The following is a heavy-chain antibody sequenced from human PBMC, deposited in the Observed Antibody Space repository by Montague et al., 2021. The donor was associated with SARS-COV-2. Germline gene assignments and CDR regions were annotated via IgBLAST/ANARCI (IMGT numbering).Heavy chain of an antibody. CDR2: LYSNGVS. D-gene: IGHD4-17*01. CDR3: AMRGGALDAFDI. CDR1: GDSITNYY. J-gene: IGHJ3*02. Sequence: SETLSLTCNVSGDSITNYYWSWIRQPPGKGLEWIGFLYSNGVSKYNPSLNRRVTMSIDTAKSHFSLKLTSVTAADTAVYYCAMRGGALDAFDIWGQGTMVIVSS. V-gene: IGHV4-59*04.